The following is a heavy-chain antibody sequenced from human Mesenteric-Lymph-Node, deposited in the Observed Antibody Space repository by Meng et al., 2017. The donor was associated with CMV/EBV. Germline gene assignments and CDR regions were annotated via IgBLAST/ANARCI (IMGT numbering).Heavy chain of an antibody. CDR2: IGWENDII. Sequence: GGSLRLSCAASGFTFSSYWMSWVRQAPGKGLEWVSGIGWENDIIGYADSVRGRFTISRDNAKNSLYLQMNSLRVEDTALYYCVKDRALGYCAKDVCPHYYYGMDVWGQGTTVTVSS. D-gene: IGHD2-8*01. V-gene: IGHV3-9*01. CDR3: VKDRALGYCAKDVCPHYYYGMDV. CDR1: GFTFSSYW. J-gene: IGHJ6*02.